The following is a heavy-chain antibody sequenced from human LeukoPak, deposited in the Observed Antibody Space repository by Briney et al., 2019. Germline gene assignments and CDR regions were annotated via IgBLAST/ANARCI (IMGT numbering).Heavy chain of an antibody. CDR3: TRGIAEAFDP. Sequence: GGSLRLSCAASGFTFSSYWIHWVRQSPGKGLVWVSRINTDGGFTDYADSEKGRFTVSRDNAKNTVYLQMNSLGDEDTAVYYCTRGIAEAFDPWGPGTLVTVSS. J-gene: IGHJ5*02. CDR2: INTDGGFT. D-gene: IGHD6-13*01. CDR1: GFTFSSYW. V-gene: IGHV3-74*01.